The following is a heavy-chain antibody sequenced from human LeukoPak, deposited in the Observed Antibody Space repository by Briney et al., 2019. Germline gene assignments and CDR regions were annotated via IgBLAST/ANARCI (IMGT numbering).Heavy chain of an antibody. CDR3: VRGTYYDIVTGDLGDYYFDY. CDR1: GFTFSSYE. CDR2: ISSSGSTI. J-gene: IGHJ4*02. V-gene: IGHV3-48*03. D-gene: IGHD3-9*01. Sequence: RPGGSLRLSCAASGFTFSSYEMNWVRQAPGKGLEWVSYISSSGSTIYYADSVKGRFTISRENAKNSLYLQMTSLRAGDTAVYYCVRGTYYDIVTGDLGDYYFDYWGQGTLVTVSS.